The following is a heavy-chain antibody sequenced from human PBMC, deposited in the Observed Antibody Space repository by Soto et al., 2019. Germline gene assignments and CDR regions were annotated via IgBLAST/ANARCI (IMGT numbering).Heavy chain of an antibody. CDR1: GFTFSSYA. CDR2: ISGSGGST. J-gene: IGHJ4*02. V-gene: IGHV3-23*01. CDR3: AKGAPYCSGGTCYDY. D-gene: IGHD2-15*01. Sequence: GGSLRLSCAASGFTFSSYALSWVRQAAGKGLEWVSDISGSGGSTNYADSVKGRFTISRDNSKSTLYLQMNSLRAEDTAVYYCAKGAPYCSGGTCYDYWGQGTLVTVSS.